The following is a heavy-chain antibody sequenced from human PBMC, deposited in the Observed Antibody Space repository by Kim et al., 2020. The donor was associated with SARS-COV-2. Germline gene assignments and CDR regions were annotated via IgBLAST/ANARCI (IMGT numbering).Heavy chain of an antibody. V-gene: IGHV1-69*13. D-gene: IGHD3-10*01. CDR3: ARGRRRFGELFCGFAY. CDR2: IIPIFGTA. Sequence: SVKVSCKASGGTFSSYAISWVRQAPGQGLEWMGGIIPIFGTANYAQKFQGRVTITADESTSTAYMELSSLRSEDTAVYYCARGRRRFGELFCGFAYWGQGTLVTVSS. CDR1: GGTFSSYA. J-gene: IGHJ4*02.